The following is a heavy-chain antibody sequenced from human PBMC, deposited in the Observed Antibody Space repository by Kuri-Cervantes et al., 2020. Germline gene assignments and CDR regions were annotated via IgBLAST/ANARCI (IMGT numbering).Heavy chain of an antibody. D-gene: IGHD2-15*01. CDR2: INPSGGST. J-gene: IGHJ4*02. V-gene: IGHV1-46*01. Sequence: ASVKVSCKASGYTFTSYYMHWVRQAPGQGLEWMGIINPSGGSTSYAQKFRGRVTMTRDTSTSTVYMELSSLRPEDTAVYYCARAEVVAAIDYWGQGTLVTVSS. CDR1: GYTFTSYY. CDR3: ARAEVVAAIDY.